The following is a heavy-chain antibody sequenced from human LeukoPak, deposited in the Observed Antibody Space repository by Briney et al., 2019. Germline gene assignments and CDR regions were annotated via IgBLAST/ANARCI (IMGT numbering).Heavy chain of an antibody. CDR2: IYPGDSDT. CDR1: GSTFATYW. D-gene: IGHD5-24*01. CDR3: ARHIRHGYNSYFDY. V-gene: IGHV5-51*01. Sequence: GESLKISCQGSGSTFATYWIGWVRQMPGKGLELRGIIYPGDSDTIYRPPFQGQVTISADKSISTAYLQWGSLKASDTAMYYCARHIRHGYNSYFDYWGQGTLVTVSS. J-gene: IGHJ4*02.